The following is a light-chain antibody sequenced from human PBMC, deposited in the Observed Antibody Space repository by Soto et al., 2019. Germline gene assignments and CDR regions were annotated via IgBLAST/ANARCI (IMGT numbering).Light chain of an antibody. CDR1: QSVSNW. V-gene: IGKV1-5*03. J-gene: IGKJ1*01. CDR2: KAS. Sequence: DIQMTQSPSTLSASVGDRVTITCRASQSVSNWLAWYQQKAGKAPKLLISKASSLEGGVPSRFSGSGSGTEFTLTISSRQPDDFATYYCQHGRTFGQGTKVEIK. CDR3: QHGRT.